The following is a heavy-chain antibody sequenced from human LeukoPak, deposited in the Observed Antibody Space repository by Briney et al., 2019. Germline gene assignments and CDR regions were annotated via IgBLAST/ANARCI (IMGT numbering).Heavy chain of an antibody. CDR3: ARDYYDSSGYYYDWAFDY. D-gene: IGHD3-22*01. CDR2: IYYSGST. V-gene: IGHV4-59*12. Sequence: SETLSLTCTVSGGSISSYYWSWIRQPPGKRLEWIGYIYYSGSTNYNPSLKSRVIISLDTSKNQFSLTLSSVTAADTAMYYCARDYYDSSGYYYDWAFDYWGLGILVTVSS. CDR1: GGSISSYY. J-gene: IGHJ4*02.